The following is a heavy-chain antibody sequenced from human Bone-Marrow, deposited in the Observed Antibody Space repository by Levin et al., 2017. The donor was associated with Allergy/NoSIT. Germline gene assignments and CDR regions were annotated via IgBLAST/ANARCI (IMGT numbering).Heavy chain of an antibody. J-gene: IGHJ6*02. CDR1: GGSISSYY. CDR3: ARDRVVASSGTYYYYGMAV. Sequence: PSETLSLTCTVSGGSISSYYWSWIRQPPGKGLEWIGCMYYSGSTDYNPSLKSRVTISIDTSKSQFSLTLNSVTAADTAVYYCARDRVVASSGTYYYYGMAVWGQGTTVTVSS. CDR2: MYYSGST. D-gene: IGHD2-15*01. V-gene: IGHV4-59*01.